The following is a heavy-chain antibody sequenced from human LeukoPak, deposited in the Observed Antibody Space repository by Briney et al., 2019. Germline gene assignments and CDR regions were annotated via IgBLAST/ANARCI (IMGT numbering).Heavy chain of an antibody. J-gene: IGHJ4*02. V-gene: IGHV3-23*01. CDR2: ISDGGAIT. D-gene: IGHD6-19*01. CDR1: GLSFSSYA. Sequence: GSLRLSSAVPGLSFSSYAMTWVRQAPGKGPEWVSAISDGGAITYYADSVKGRFTISRDNSKNTLYLQMNSLRAEDTAVYYCAKGARSSEGDYWGQGTLVTVSS. CDR3: AKGARSSEGDY.